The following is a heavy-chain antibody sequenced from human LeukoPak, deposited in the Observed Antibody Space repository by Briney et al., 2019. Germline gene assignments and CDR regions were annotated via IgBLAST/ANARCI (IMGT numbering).Heavy chain of an antibody. CDR2: IYHSGST. D-gene: IGHD6-19*01. V-gene: IGHV4-4*02. CDR3: ATEAGTGWSLGY. Sequence: SETLSLTCAVSGASISSDLWWSWVRQSPGKGLEWIGEIYHSGSTNYNPSLKSRVTISVDKSKNQFSLNLSSVTAADTAVYYCATEAGTGWSLGYWGQGTLVTVSS. CDR1: GASISSDLW. J-gene: IGHJ4*02.